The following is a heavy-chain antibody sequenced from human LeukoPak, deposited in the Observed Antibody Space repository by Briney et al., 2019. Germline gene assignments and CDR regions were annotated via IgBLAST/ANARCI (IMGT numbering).Heavy chain of an antibody. Sequence: SVKVSCKASGGTFSSYAISWVRQAPGQGLEWMGRIIPILGIANYAQKFQGRVTITADKSTSTAYMELSSLRSEDTAVYYCARDRGYNGYSSGSFDYWGQGTLVTVSS. J-gene: IGHJ4*02. CDR3: ARDRGYNGYSSGSFDY. V-gene: IGHV1-69*04. D-gene: IGHD6-19*01. CDR2: IIPILGIA. CDR1: GGTFSSYA.